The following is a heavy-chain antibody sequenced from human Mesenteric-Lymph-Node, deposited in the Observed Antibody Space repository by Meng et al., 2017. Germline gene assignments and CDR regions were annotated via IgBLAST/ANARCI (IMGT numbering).Heavy chain of an antibody. D-gene: IGHD3-22*01. J-gene: IGHJ1*01. Sequence: LKISCKGSGYRFTTYWIAWVRQMPGKGLEWMGIIYPGDSDTRYSPSFQGQVTISADKSISTAYLQWSSLKASDTAMYYCARTSQNYYDSSGSNVPQYFEHWGLGTLVTVSS. CDR3: ARTSQNYYDSSGSNVPQYFEH. CDR2: IYPGDSDT. V-gene: IGHV5-51*01. CDR1: GYRFTTYW.